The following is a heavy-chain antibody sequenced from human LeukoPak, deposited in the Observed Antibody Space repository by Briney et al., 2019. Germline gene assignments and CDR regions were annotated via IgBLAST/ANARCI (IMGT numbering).Heavy chain of an antibody. CDR1: GGSFSGYY. Sequence: SETLSLTCAVYGGSFSGYYWSWIRQPPGKGLEWIGKINHSGSTNYNPSLKSRVTISVDMSKNQFSLKLSSVTAADTAVYYCARAEQWLVPDAFDIWGQGTMVTVSS. CDR2: INHSGST. V-gene: IGHV4-34*01. D-gene: IGHD6-19*01. J-gene: IGHJ3*02. CDR3: ARAEQWLVPDAFDI.